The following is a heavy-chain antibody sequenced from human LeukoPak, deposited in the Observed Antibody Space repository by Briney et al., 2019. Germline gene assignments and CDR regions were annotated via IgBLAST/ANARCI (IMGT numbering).Heavy chain of an antibody. V-gene: IGHV1-46*01. D-gene: IGHD4-17*01. CDR1: GYTFTSYY. J-gene: IGHJ4*02. Sequence: GASVKVSCKASGYTFTSYYMHWVRQAPGQGLEWMGLINPSGGSTSYAQKFQGRVTMTRDTSTSTVYMELSSLRSEDTAVYYCARSDDYGDYLLPYFDYWGQGTLVTVSS. CDR3: ARSDDYGDYLLPYFDY. CDR2: INPSGGST.